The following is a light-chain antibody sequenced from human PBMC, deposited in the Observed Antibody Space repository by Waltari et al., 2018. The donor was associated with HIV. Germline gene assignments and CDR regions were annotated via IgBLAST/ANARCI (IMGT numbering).Light chain of an antibody. V-gene: IGKV1-5*03. J-gene: IGKJ4*01. CDR1: QSILHW. Sequence: DIQMTQSPSPLSASVGDRVTITCRASQSILHWLAWYQQKPGQAPKLLIYQASSLEWGVPSRFSASGSGTDFTLTISRLEPEDFAVYYCQQYGRSFGGGTKVEIK. CDR3: QQYGRS. CDR2: QAS.